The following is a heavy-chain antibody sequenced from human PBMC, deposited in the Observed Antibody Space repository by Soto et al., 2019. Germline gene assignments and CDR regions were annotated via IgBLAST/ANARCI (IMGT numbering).Heavy chain of an antibody. J-gene: IGHJ5*02. V-gene: IGHV3-23*01. CDR3: AKPPVEYCSSTSCDNWFDP. Sequence: GGSLRLSCAASGFTFSSYAMSWVRQAPGKGLEWVSAISGSGCSTYYADSVKGRFTISRDNSKNTLYLQMNSLRAEDAAVYYCAKPPVEYCSSTSCDNWFDPWGQGTLVTVSS. CDR2: ISGSGCST. CDR1: GFTFSSYA. D-gene: IGHD2-2*01.